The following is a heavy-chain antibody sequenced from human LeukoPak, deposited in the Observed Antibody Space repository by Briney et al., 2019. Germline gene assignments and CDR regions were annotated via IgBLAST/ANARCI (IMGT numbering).Heavy chain of an antibody. CDR2: IYTSGST. CDR3: ARTRGHTNWGYSKTVFDY. D-gene: IGHD7-27*01. CDR1: GGSISSGTYY. J-gene: IGHJ4*02. Sequence: SETLSLTCTVSGGSISSGTYYWSWIRQPAGKGLEWIGRIYTSGSTNYNPSLKSPITISVDTSKNQFSLKLSSVTAADTAVYYCARTRGHTNWGYSKTVFDYWGQGTLVTVSS. V-gene: IGHV4-61*02.